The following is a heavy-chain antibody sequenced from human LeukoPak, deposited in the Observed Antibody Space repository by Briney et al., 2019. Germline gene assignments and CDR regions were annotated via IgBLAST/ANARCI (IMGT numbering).Heavy chain of an antibody. CDR1: GYRFISNY. Sequence: ASVKVSCKASGYRFISNYIQWVRQAPGLGPEWMGWMHPGNGNTRYAEKFQGRVAMTRDTSINTAYMDLSSLRSDDTAVYYCAREGSYCVGGDCYSFDFWGQGTLITVSS. V-gene: IGHV1-2*02. J-gene: IGHJ4*02. CDR3: AREGSYCVGGDCYSFDF. D-gene: IGHD2-21*02. CDR2: MHPGNGNT.